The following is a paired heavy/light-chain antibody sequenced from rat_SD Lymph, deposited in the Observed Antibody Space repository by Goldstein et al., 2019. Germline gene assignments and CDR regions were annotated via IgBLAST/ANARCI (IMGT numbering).Heavy chain of an antibody. CDR3: AKTSGYFDY. J-gene: IGHJ2*01. V-gene: IGHV1-43*01. CDR1: GYTFTSYY. D-gene: IGHD1-10*01. Sequence: QVQLQQSGAELAKPGSSVKISCKASGYTFTSYYISWIKQTTGQGLEYIGYINTGSGGTNYNEKFKGKATLTVDKSSSTAFMQLSSLTPDDSAVYYCAKTSGYFDYWGQGVMVTVSS. CDR2: INTGSGGT.
Light chain of an antibody. J-gene: IGKJ5*01. CDR2: GAT. V-gene: IGKV14S14*01. CDR3: LQSIQYPLT. CDR1: QDIGNY. Sequence: DIQMTQSPSSLSASLGDRVTITCRASQDIGNYLTWFQQKPGKSPRRMIYGATNLEDGVPSRFSGSRSGSDYSLTISSLESEDVADYHCLQSIQYPLTFGSGTKLEIK.